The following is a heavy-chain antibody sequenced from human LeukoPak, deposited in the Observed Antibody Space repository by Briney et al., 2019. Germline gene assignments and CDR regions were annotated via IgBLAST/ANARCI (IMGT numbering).Heavy chain of an antibody. Sequence: GGSLRLSCAASGFTFDDYAMHWVRQAPGKGLEWVSGISWNSGSIGYADSVKGRFTISRDNAKNTLYLQMNSLRAEDTAVYYCARDQGGPHSSSWYCDYWGQGTLVTVSS. D-gene: IGHD6-13*01. CDR3: ARDQGGPHSSSWYCDY. CDR1: GFTFDDYA. V-gene: IGHV3-9*01. J-gene: IGHJ4*02. CDR2: ISWNSGSI.